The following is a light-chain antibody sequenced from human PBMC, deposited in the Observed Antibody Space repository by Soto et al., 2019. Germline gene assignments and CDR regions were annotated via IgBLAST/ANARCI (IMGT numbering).Light chain of an antibody. CDR3: QQYGSSLMYT. Sequence: EIVLTQSPGTLSLSPGERATLSCRASQRVSSSYLAWYQQKPGQAPRLLIYGASSRATGIPDRFSGSGSGTDFTLTISRLESEDFAVYYCQQYGSSLMYTFGQGTKLEIK. J-gene: IGKJ2*01. CDR1: QRVSSSY. CDR2: GAS. V-gene: IGKV3-20*01.